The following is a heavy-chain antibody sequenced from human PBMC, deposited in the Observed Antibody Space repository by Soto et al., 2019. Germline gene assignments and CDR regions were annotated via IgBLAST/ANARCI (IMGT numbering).Heavy chain of an antibody. Sequence: QVQLVEPGGGVSQPGRSLGLSWAASGFIFSSYGIHWVRQPPGKGLEWGAHISYDGTNKHYADSVKGRLTISRDNSKNTLYLQMNSLTPEDTALYYCAKDSYYHDSSGYYIFDFWGQGTLVTVSS. D-gene: IGHD3-22*01. J-gene: IGHJ4*02. CDR3: AKDSYYHDSSGYYIFDF. CDR2: ISYDGTNK. V-gene: IGHV3-30*18. CDR1: GFIFSSYG.